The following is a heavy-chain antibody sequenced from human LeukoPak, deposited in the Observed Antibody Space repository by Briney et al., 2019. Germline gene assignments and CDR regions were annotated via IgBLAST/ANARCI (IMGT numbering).Heavy chain of an antibody. V-gene: IGHV1-46*01. J-gene: IGHJ4*02. CDR2: INPSGGST. CDR3: ARDFVVGATPLAFDY. Sequence: ASVKVSCKASGYTFTNYYMHWVRQAPGQGLEWMGIINPSGGSTNYAQKFQGRVTMTRDTSTSTVYMDLSSLRSEDTAAYYCARDFVVGATPLAFDYWGQGTLVTVSS. CDR1: GYTFTNYY. D-gene: IGHD1-26*01.